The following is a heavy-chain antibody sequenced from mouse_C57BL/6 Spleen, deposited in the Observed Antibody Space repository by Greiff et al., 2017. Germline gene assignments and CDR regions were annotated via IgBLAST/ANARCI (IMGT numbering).Heavy chain of an antibody. CDR3: ARSVITTVKMDYFDY. Sequence: QVQLQQPGAELVMPGASVKLSCKASGYTFTSYWMHWVKQRPGQGLEWIGEIDPSDSYTNYNQKFKGKSTLTVDKSSSTAYMQLSSLTSEDSAVYYCARSVITTVKMDYFDYWGQGTTLTVSS. D-gene: IGHD1-1*01. CDR1: GYTFTSYW. V-gene: IGHV1-69*01. J-gene: IGHJ2*01. CDR2: IDPSDSYT.